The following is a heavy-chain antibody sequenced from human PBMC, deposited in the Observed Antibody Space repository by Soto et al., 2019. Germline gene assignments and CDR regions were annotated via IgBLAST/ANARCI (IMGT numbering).Heavy chain of an antibody. CDR1: GFTLSSNE. V-gene: IGHV3-48*03. CDR3: APAPAGLDV. CDR2: ISSRGTTI. D-gene: IGHD6-25*01. Sequence: PGGPLRPSCAASGFTLSSNEMNWVRQAPGKGLEWVSYISSRGTTIYSSASVMGRFTVSRDTAKNSLFLQINSLPAEQTASFYFAPAPAGLDVWGHGTTIT. J-gene: IGHJ6*02.